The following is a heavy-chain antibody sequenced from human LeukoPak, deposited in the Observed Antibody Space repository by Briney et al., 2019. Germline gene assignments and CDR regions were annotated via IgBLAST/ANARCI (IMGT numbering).Heavy chain of an antibody. Sequence: GGSLRLSCAASGFTFSSYSMNWVRQAPGKGLEWVSSISSSSSYIYYADSVKGRFTISRDNAENSLYLQMNSLRAEDTAVYYCAREEDYGDYLFDYWGQGTLVTVSS. CDR2: ISSSSSYI. V-gene: IGHV3-21*01. CDR1: GFTFSSYS. D-gene: IGHD4-17*01. J-gene: IGHJ4*02. CDR3: AREEDYGDYLFDY.